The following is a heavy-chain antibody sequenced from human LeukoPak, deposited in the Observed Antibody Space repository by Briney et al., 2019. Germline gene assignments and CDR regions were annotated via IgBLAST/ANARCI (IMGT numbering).Heavy chain of an antibody. J-gene: IGHJ4*02. CDR3: AKRPDFDSYY. V-gene: IGHV3-23*01. D-gene: IGHD3-9*01. CDR1: VISFTNYA. Sequence: GGSLRLSCAASVISFTNYAMSWVRQAPGKGLEWVSAISGSGGSTYYADSVRGRFTISRDNSKNTLYLQMNSLRAEDTAVYYCAKRPDFDSYYWGQGTLVTVSS. CDR2: ISGSGGST.